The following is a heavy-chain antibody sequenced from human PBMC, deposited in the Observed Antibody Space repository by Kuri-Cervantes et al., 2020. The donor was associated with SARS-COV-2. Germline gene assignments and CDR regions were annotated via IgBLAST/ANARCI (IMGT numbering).Heavy chain of an antibody. CDR1: GGSISSSSYY. CDR3: ARVGYCSTASCPLGWFGP. J-gene: IGHJ5*02. Sequence: SETLSLTCTVSGGSISSSSYYWGWIRQPPGKGLEWIGSIYYSGSTYYNPSLKSRVTISVDTSKNQFSLKLSSVTAADTAVYYCARVGYCSTASCPLGWFGPWGQGALVTVSS. CDR2: IYYSGST. D-gene: IGHD2-2*01. V-gene: IGHV4-39*07.